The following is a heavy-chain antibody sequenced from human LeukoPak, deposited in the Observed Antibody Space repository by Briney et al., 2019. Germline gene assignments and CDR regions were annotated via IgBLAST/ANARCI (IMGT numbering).Heavy chain of an antibody. J-gene: IGHJ5*02. V-gene: IGHV4-59*01. CDR2: IYYSGIT. CDR3: AKHGSGSSTWLNWFDP. D-gene: IGHD3-10*01. Sequence: PSETLSLTCTVSGGSISSYYWSWIRQPPGKGLEWIGFIYYSGITNYNPSPKSRVTMSVDTSKNQFSLKLSSVTAADTAVYYCAKHGSGSSTWLNWFDPWGQGTLVTVSS. CDR1: GGSISSYY.